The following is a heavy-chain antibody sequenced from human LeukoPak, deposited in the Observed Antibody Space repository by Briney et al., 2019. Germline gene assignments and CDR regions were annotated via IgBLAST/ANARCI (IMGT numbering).Heavy chain of an antibody. J-gene: IGHJ4*02. CDR3: ARARFGEHFDY. V-gene: IGHV4-59*01. D-gene: IGHD3-10*01. Sequence: PSETLSLTCTVSGGSIGSSYWSWIRQPPGKGLGWIGYIYYSGSTDCNPSLKSRVTISVDTSKNQFSLKLSSVTSADTAVYYCARARFGEHFDYWGQGTLVTVSS. CDR2: IYYSGST. CDR1: GGSIGSSY.